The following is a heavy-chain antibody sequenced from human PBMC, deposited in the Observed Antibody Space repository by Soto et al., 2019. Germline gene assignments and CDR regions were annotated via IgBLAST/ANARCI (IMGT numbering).Heavy chain of an antibody. Sequence: PSVKFSCKASAYTFTNYAIHWVRQAPGQRLEWMGWIYAGNGNTKYSQKFQDRVTFTRDTSASTAYMDLSSLRSEDTAVYYCARDCSGGPPGYFDNWGQGTPVTAPQ. CDR2: IYAGNGNT. CDR3: ARDCSGGPPGYFDN. J-gene: IGHJ4*02. D-gene: IGHD2-15*01. V-gene: IGHV1-3*01. CDR1: AYTFTNYA.